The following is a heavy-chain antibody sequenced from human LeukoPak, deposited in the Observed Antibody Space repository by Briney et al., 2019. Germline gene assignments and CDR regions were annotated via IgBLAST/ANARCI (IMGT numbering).Heavy chain of an antibody. CDR3: ARTDGAYFDY. Sequence: GVSLKISCNGSGYXFTSYWIGWVRPMTGLGLEWMGIIYPGDPDTRYSPSFQGHVTKSADRSSNTAYLQWSSLKASGTAMYYCARTDGAYFDYWGQGTLVTVSS. D-gene: IGHD3-10*01. CDR1: GYXFTSYW. CDR2: IYPGDPDT. V-gene: IGHV5-51*01. J-gene: IGHJ4*02.